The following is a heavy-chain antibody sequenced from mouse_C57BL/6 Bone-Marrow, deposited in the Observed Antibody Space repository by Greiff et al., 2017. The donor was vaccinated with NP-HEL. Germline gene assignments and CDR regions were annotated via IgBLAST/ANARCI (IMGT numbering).Heavy chain of an antibody. CDR1: GFNIKDYY. V-gene: IGHV14-1*01. D-gene: IGHD1-1*01. CDR2: IDPEDGDT. Sequence: VQLQQSGAELVRPGASVKLSCTASGFNIKDYYMHWVKQRPEQGLEWLGRIDPEDGDTEYAPKFPGKATMPADTSSNTAYLLLSSLTAEDTAVYYCTYLMTAVVEAYWGQGTTLTVSS. CDR3: TYLMTAVVEAY. J-gene: IGHJ2*01.